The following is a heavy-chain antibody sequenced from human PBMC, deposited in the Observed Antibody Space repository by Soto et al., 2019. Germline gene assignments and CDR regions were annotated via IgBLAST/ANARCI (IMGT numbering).Heavy chain of an antibody. CDR3: AREGGSLIWFDP. CDR2: ISSSSSTI. V-gene: IGHV3-48*02. CDR1: GFTFSSYS. Sequence: EVQLVESGGGLVQPGGSLRLSCAASGFTFSSYSMNWVRQAPGKGLEWVSYISSSSSTIYYADSVKGRFTISRDNAKNALYRQMNSLRDEDTAVYYRAREGGSLIWFDPWGQGTLVTVSS. J-gene: IGHJ5*02. D-gene: IGHD1-26*01.